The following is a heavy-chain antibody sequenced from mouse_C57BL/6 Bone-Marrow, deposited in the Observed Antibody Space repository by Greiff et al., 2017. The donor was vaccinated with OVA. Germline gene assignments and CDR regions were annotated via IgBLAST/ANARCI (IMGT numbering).Heavy chain of an antibody. V-gene: IGHV1-39*01. CDR2: INPNYGTT. CDR3: AAHYYGSSYWYFDV. Sequence: VQLQQSGPELVKPGASVKISCKASGYSFTDYNMNWVKQSNGKSLEWIGVINPNYGTTSYNQKFKGKATLTVDQSSSTAYMQLNSLTSEDSAVYYCAAHYYGSSYWYFDVWGTGTTVTVSS. CDR1: GYSFTDYN. J-gene: IGHJ1*03. D-gene: IGHD1-1*01.